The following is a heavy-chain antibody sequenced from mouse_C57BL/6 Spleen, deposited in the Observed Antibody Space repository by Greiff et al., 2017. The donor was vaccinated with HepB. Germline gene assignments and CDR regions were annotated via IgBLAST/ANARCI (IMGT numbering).Heavy chain of an antibody. Sequence: QVQLQQSGAELAKPGASVKLSCKASGYTFTSYWMHWVKQRPGQGLEWIGYINPSRSYTKYNQKFKDKATLTADKSSSTAYMQLSSLTYEDSAVYYCATYYSNYYYAIDDWGQGTSVTVSS. CDR2: INPSRSYT. D-gene: IGHD2-5*01. CDR3: ATYYSNYYYAIDD. J-gene: IGHJ4*01. CDR1: GYTFTSYW. V-gene: IGHV1-7*01.